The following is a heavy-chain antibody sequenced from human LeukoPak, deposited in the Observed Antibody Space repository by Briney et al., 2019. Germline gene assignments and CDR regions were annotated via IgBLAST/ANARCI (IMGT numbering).Heavy chain of an antibody. Sequence: GGSLRLSCAASGFTFSSYGMHWVRQAPGTGLEWVAFIRYDGSNTYYADSVKGRFTNSRDNSNNSLYLQMKSLRAEDTAVYYCAKDSRNYFSPDYWGQGTLVTVSS. CDR2: IRYDGSNT. J-gene: IGHJ4*02. CDR1: GFTFSSYG. CDR3: AKDSRNYFSPDY. D-gene: IGHD1-7*01. V-gene: IGHV3-30*02.